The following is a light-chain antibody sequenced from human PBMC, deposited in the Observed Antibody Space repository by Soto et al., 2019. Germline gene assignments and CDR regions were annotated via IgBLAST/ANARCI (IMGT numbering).Light chain of an antibody. CDR2: EVS. CDR1: SSIIGAVYD. V-gene: IGLV2-14*01. Sequence: QSVLTQPPSVSGSPGQRVTIACTWVSSIIGAVYDVSWYQQHPGKAPKLMIYEVSNRPSGVSNRFSGSKSGNTASLTISGLQAEDEADYYCTSYTSSITYVFGTGTKVTVL. CDR3: TSYTSSITYV. J-gene: IGLJ1*01.